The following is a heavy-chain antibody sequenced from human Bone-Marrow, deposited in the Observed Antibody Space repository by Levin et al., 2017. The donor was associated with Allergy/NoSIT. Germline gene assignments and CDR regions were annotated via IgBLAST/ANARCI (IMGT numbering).Heavy chain of an antibody. J-gene: IGHJ3*02. Sequence: GGSLRLSCAASGFTFSSYSMNWVRQVPGKGLEWVSSITGNSRYIYYADSLKGRFTISRDDAKNSLFLQMNSLRPEDTAVYYCARDFEEGSGSLADAFDIWGPGTMVTVSS. CDR3: ARDFEEGSGSLADAFDI. V-gene: IGHV3-21*01. CDR2: ITGNSRYI. D-gene: IGHD1-26*01. CDR1: GFTFSSYS.